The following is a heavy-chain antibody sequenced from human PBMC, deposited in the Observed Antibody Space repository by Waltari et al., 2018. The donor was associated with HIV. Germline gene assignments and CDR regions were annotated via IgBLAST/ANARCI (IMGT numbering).Heavy chain of an antibody. CDR2: ISYDGSDK. CDR1: GFTCSSYA. J-gene: IGHJ4*02. D-gene: IGHD3-3*01. CDR3: AREGRFLKPFDC. Sequence: QVQLVESGGGVVQPGRSLRLPCPASGFTCSSYAMHAVRQAPGKGLEWVAIISYDGSDKYYADSVKGRFTISRDNSKNTLYLQMNSLRAEDTAVYYCAREGRFLKPFDCWGQGTLVTVSS. V-gene: IGHV3-30*04.